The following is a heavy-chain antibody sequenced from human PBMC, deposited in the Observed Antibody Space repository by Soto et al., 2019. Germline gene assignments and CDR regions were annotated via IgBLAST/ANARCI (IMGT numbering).Heavy chain of an antibody. D-gene: IGHD3-10*01. J-gene: IGHJ6*02. Sequence: EVQLVESGGGLVQPGGSLKLSCAASGFTFSGSAMHWVRQASGKGLEWVGRIRSKANSYATAYAASVKGRFTISRDDSKNTAYLQMNSLKTEDTAVYYCTSPRGPGADGMDVWGQGTMVTVSS. CDR3: TSPRGPGADGMDV. CDR2: IRSKANSYAT. V-gene: IGHV3-73*02. CDR1: GFTFSGSA.